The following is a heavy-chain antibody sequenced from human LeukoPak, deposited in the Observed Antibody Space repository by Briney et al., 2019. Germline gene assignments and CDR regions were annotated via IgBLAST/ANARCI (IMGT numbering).Heavy chain of an antibody. CDR2: INHSGST. CDR3: ARGWKEQRYFDWLLSPSWFDP. CDR1: GGSFSGYY. J-gene: IGHJ5*02. V-gene: IGHV4-34*01. Sequence: PSETLSLTCAVYGGSFSGYYRSWIRQPPGKGLEWIGEINHSGSTNYNPSLKSRVTISVDTSKNQFSLKLSSVTAADTAVYYCARGWKEQRYFDWLLSPSWFDPWGQGTLVTVSS. D-gene: IGHD3-9*01.